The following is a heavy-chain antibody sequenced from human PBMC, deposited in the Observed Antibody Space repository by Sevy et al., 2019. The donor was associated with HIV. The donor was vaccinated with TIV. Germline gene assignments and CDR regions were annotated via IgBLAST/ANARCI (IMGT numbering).Heavy chain of an antibody. J-gene: IGHJ6*02. CDR3: ARNLAIFGVQNGLDV. V-gene: IGHV1-2*02. CDR1: GYMFTDFY. D-gene: IGHD3-3*01. Sequence: ASVKVSCKSTGYMFTDFYINWVRLAPGQGLEWVGWINPDNGDTDYGQKFQGRVTMTRDTSLSSAYMELSSLRSDDTAIYYCARNLAIFGVQNGLDVRGQGTSVTVSS. CDR2: INPDNGDT.